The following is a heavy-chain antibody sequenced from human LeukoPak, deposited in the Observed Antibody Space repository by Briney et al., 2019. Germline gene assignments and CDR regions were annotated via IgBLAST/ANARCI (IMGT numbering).Heavy chain of an antibody. D-gene: IGHD1-26*01. Sequence: GGSLRLSCAASGSTFSSHAMHWVRQAPGKGLEWVSAISGSGGSTYYADSVKGRFTISRDNSKNTLYLQMNSLRAEDTAVYYCAKGGWEIDYWSQGTLVTVSS. CDR1: GSTFSSHA. J-gene: IGHJ4*02. CDR2: ISGSGGST. V-gene: IGHV3-23*01. CDR3: AKGGWEIDY.